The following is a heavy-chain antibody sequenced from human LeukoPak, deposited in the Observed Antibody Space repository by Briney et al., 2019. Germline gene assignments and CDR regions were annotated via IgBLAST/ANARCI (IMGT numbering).Heavy chain of an antibody. CDR3: VKQVGSAVTHADH. D-gene: IGHD4-17*01. V-gene: IGHV3-23*01. J-gene: IGHJ4*02. CDR2: ISGSGATT. CDR1: GFTFSSYS. Sequence: GGSLRLSCAATGFTFSSYSMNWVRQAPGKGLEWVSGISGSGATTYYTDSVQGRFTISRDNSKNTLYLQMSSLRAEDTAEYYCVKQVGSAVTHADHWGQGTLITVSS.